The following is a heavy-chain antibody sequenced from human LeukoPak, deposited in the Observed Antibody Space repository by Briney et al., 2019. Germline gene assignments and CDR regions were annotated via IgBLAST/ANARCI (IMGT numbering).Heavy chain of an antibody. CDR1: GFTFSSNW. Sequence: GGSLRLSCATSGFTFSSNWMSWVRHVPGGGLDWVANIKPDGSAQYYAASVKGRFTVSRDNAKNSLYLQMNSLRVEDTAVYYCARANNSSCHNWGQGTLVTVSA. J-gene: IGHJ4*02. CDR2: IKPDGSAQ. CDR3: ARANNSSCHN. V-gene: IGHV3-7*01. D-gene: IGHD6-6*01.